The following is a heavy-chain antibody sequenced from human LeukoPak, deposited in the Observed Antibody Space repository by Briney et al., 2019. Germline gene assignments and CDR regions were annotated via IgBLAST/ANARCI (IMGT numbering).Heavy chain of an antibody. CDR1: GFNISKTY. CDR2: TYAGGAS. CDR3: ARADSSKWWGLDP. J-gene: IGHJ5*02. V-gene: IGHV3-53*01. Sequence: GGSLRLSCAASGFNISKTYLMWARQAPGKRLEWVSVTYAGGASWYGDFVEGRFTISRDNSKNTVHLQMSGLRGDDTAIYYCARADSSKWWGLDPWGQGTLVTVSS. D-gene: IGHD2-21*02.